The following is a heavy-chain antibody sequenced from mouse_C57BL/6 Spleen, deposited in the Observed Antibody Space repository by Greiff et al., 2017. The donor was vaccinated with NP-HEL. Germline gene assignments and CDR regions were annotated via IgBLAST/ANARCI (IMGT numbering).Heavy chain of an antibody. CDR1: GFSLSTFGMG. V-gene: IGHV8-8*01. CDR3: AQKGGSMVTQIWYFDV. Sequence: QVTLKVSGPGILQPSQTLSLTCSFSGFSLSTFGMGVGWIRQPSGKGLEWLAHIWWDDDKYYNPDLKSRLTISKDTSKNQVYRKIANMDTADTATYSGAQKGGSMVTQIWYFDVWGTGTTVTVSS. CDR2: IWWDDDK. J-gene: IGHJ1*03. D-gene: IGHD2-13*01.